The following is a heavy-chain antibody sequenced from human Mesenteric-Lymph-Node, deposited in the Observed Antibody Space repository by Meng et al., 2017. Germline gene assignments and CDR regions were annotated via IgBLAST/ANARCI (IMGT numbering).Heavy chain of an antibody. CDR1: GFAFSNYA. CDR3: AKVRVTGSSNEFDY. J-gene: IGHJ4*02. V-gene: IGHV3-23*01. CDR2: ISSRGFGT. Sequence: GESLKISCAASGFAFSNYAMNWVRQAPGKGLEWVSTISSRGFGTYYADSVKGRFTISRDNSMNTLYLEMNSLRAKDAAVYYCAKVRVTGSSNEFDYWGQGTLVTVSS. D-gene: IGHD3-10*01.